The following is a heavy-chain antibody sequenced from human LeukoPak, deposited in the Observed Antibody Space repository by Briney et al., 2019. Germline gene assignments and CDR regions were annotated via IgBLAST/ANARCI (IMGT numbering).Heavy chain of an antibody. Sequence: SETLSLTCTVSGGSISSYYWNWIRQPPGKGLEWIGYIYYSGSTNYNPSLKSRVTISVDTSKNQFSLKLSSVTAADTAVYYCARVVAATLIDYWGQGTLVTVSS. D-gene: IGHD2-15*01. CDR3: ARVVAATLIDY. J-gene: IGHJ4*02. CDR2: IYYSGST. V-gene: IGHV4-59*01. CDR1: GGSISSYY.